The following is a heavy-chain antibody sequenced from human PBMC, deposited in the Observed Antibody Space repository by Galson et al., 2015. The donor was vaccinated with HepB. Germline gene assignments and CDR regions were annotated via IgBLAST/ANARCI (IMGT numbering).Heavy chain of an antibody. D-gene: IGHD3-10*01. V-gene: IGHV3-23*01. J-gene: IGHJ4*02. CDR2: ISGSGGST. Sequence: SLRLSCAASGFTFSSYAMSWVRQAPGKGLEWVSAISGSGGSTYYADSVKGRFTISRDNSKNTLYLQMNSLRAEDTAVYYCAKSIYYGSGSYYSGEYWGQGTLVTVSS. CDR3: AKSIYYGSGSYYSGEY. CDR1: GFTFSSYA.